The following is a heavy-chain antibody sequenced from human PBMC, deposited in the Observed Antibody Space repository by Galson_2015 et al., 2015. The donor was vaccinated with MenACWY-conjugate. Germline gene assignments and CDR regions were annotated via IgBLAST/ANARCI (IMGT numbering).Heavy chain of an antibody. J-gene: IGHJ4*02. V-gene: IGHV3-7*01. CDR1: GFTFYTFW. CDR2: LQYDGSPQ. D-gene: IGHD3-3*02. Sequence: GFTFYTFWMTWVRQAPGMGMEWVAHLQYDGSPQYYVGSVKGRFPISRDNARGSLYLQMNSLRLEDTAVYSCVRPIMTFVAVRILDYWGQGTLVTVSS. CDR3: VRPIMTFVAVRILDY.